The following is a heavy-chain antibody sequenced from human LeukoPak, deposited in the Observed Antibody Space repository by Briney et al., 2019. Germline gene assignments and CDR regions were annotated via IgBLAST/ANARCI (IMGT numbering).Heavy chain of an antibody. CDR2: IYYSGST. CDR3: ARDRYPTENYFDY. CDR1: GDSISSSSYY. J-gene: IGHJ4*02. V-gene: IGHV4-39*07. Sequence: SETLSLTCTVSGDSISSSSYYWGWIRQPPGKGLEWIGSIYYSGSTYYNPSLKSRVTISVDTSKNQFSLKLSSVTAADTAVYYCARDRYPTENYFDYWGQGTLVTVSS. D-gene: IGHD1-14*01.